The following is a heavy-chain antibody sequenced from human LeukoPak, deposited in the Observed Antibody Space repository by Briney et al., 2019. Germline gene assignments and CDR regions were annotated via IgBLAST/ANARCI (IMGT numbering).Heavy chain of an antibody. V-gene: IGHV3-30*01. D-gene: IGHD6-6*01. CDR2: ISYDGSNK. J-gene: IGHJ4*02. CDR3: ARARSIAAPSGY. CDR1: GFTFSSYA. Sequence: GGSLLLSCAASGFTFSSYAMHWVRPAPGKGLERVAVISYDGSNKYYADSVKGRFTISRDNSKNTLYLQMNSLRAEDTAVYYCARARSIAAPSGYWGQGTLVTVSS.